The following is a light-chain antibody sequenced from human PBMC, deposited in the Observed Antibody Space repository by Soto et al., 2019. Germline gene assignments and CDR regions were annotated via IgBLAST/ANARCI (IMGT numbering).Light chain of an antibody. J-gene: IGLJ1*01. CDR3: NSYADSNTYL. V-gene: IGLV2-8*01. CDR1: SSDVGRYDY. CDR2: DVS. Sequence: QSVLTQPPSASGSPGQSVTISCTGTSSDVGRYDYVSWYQHHTGKAPKLIIYDVSQRPSGVPDRFSGSKSGNTASLTVSGLQAEDEADYYCNSYADSNTYLFGPGTSSPS.